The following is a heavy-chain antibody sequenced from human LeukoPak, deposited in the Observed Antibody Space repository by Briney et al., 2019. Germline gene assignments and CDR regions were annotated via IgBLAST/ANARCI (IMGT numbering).Heavy chain of an antibody. CDR2: IWGDQRYK. CDR3: ARDSLVRANDLDN. V-gene: IGHV3-33*01. CDR1: GFSLSNYG. Sequence: PGTSLTLSCTASGFSLSNYGMHWVRQAPGKGLEWVAIIWGDQRYKHYADSVKGRFTISRDNSKNTLYLEMNSLRVEDTAVYYCARDSLVRANDLDNWGQGTLVTVSS. J-gene: IGHJ4*02. D-gene: IGHD2-8*02.